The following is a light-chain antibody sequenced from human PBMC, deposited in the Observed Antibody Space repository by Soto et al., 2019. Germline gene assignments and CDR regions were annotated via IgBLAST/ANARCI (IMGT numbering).Light chain of an antibody. J-gene: IGKJ4*01. V-gene: IGKV3-11*01. CDR1: QSVSSY. CDR3: QQRSDWPST. CDR2: DAS. Sequence: DIVLTQSPATLSLSPRERATLSCRASQSVSSYLAWYQQKPGQAPRLLIYDASNRATGIPARFSGSGSGTDFTLTISSLEPDDFAVYYCQQRSDWPSTFGGGTKVQIK.